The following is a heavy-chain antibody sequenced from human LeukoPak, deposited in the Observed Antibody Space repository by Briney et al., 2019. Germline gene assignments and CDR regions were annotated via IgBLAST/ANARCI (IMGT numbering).Heavy chain of an antibody. J-gene: IGHJ4*02. CDR1: GGSFSGYY. D-gene: IGHD5-18*01. Sequence: SETLSLTCAVYGGSFSGYYWSWIRQPPGKGLEWIGEINHSGSTNYNPSLKSRVTISVDTSKNQFSLKLSSVTAADTAVYYYARLGAVYSHGSDLGAYYFDYWGQGTLVTVSS. V-gene: IGHV4-34*01. CDR2: INHSGST. CDR3: ARLGAVYSHGSDLGAYYFDY.